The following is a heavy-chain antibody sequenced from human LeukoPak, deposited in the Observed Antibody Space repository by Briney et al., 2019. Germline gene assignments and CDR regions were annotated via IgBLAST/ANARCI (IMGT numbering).Heavy chain of an antibody. D-gene: IGHD3/OR15-3a*01. V-gene: IGHV1-69*05. CDR3: ARAFRPASDPHDFYDF. Sequence: ASVKVSCKASGGTFSSYAISWVRQAPGQGLEWMGGIIPIFGTANYAQKFQGRVTITTDESTSTAYMELSSLRSEDMGVYYCARAFRPASDPHDFYDFWGRGTTVTVSS. J-gene: IGHJ3*01. CDR1: GGTFSSYA. CDR2: IIPIFGTA.